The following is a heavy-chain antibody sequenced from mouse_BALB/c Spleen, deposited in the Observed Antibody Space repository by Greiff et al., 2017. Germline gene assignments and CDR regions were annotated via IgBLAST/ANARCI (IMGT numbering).Heavy chain of an antibody. Sequence: VQLKESGPELVKPGASVKISCKASGYSFTGYYMHWVKQSHVKSLEWIGRINPYNGATSYNQNFKDKASLTVDKSSSTAYMELHSLTSEDSAVYYCARGRGTPHFDYWGQGTTLTVSS. D-gene: IGHD2-14*01. CDR3: ARGRGTPHFDY. CDR2: INPYNGAT. J-gene: IGHJ2*01. V-gene: IGHV1-31*01. CDR1: GYSFTGYY.